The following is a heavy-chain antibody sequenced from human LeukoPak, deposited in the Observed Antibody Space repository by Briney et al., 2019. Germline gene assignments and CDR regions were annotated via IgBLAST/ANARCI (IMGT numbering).Heavy chain of an antibody. J-gene: IGHJ5*02. CDR2: IYAGDSDT. V-gene: IGHV5-51*01. Sequence: GESLKISCKGYEYSFTDYWIAWVRQMPGKGLEWMGIIYAGDSDTRYSPSFQGHVTISVDESLSTAYLQWNSLMASDTAMYYCARGLGDCGGGVCYENWLDLWGQGTLVTVSS. CDR3: ARGLGDCGGGVCYENWLDL. CDR1: EYSFTDYW. D-gene: IGHD2-21*02.